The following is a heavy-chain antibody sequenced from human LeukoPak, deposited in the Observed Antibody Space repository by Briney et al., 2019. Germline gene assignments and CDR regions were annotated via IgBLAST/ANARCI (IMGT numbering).Heavy chain of an antibody. V-gene: IGHV4-38-2*02. CDR2: VYYSGST. J-gene: IGHJ6*02. CDR3: ARHGGVSGTYFPPHHYGMDV. Sequence: SETLSLTCTVSGYSISSGYYWSWIRQPPGKGLEWIGFVYYSGSTNYSPSLKSRATISIDTSKNQFSLRLSSVTAADTAVYYCARHGGVSGTYFPPHHYGMDVWGQGTTVTVSS. D-gene: IGHD3-16*01. CDR1: GYSISSGYY.